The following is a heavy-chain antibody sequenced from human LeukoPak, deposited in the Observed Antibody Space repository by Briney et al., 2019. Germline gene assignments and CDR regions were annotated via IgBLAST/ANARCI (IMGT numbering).Heavy chain of an antibody. V-gene: IGHV4-59*01. CDR3: ARVKTAGMDV. CDR2: IYYSGST. Sequence: SETLSLTCTVSGGSISSYYWSWIRQPPGKGLEWIGYIYYSGSTNYNPSLKSRVTISVDTPKNQFSLKLSSVTAADTAVYYCARVKTAGMDVWGQGTTVTVSS. CDR1: GGSISSYY. J-gene: IGHJ6*02. D-gene: IGHD5-18*01.